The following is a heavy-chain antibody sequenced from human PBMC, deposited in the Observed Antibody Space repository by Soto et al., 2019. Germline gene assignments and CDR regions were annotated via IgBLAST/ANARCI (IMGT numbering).Heavy chain of an antibody. J-gene: IGHJ4*02. D-gene: IGHD3-3*01. CDR3: ARFLWSDTSLYYFDY. CDR1: GFSLTGSGVG. Sequence: QITLKESGPTLVKPTQTLTLTCTFSGFSLTGSGVGVGWIRQPPGKALEWLALIYWDDDKRYSPSLKSRLTLXXDXPXXQVALTVTTLDPVDTATYCCARFLWSDTSLYYFDYWGQGTLVTVSS. V-gene: IGHV2-5*02. CDR2: IYWDDDK.